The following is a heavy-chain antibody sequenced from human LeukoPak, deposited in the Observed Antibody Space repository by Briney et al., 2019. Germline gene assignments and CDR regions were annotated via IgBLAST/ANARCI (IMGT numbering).Heavy chain of an antibody. CDR1: GGSISSSSYY. J-gene: IGHJ4*02. V-gene: IGHV4-39*01. Sequence: PSETLSLTCTVSGGSISSSSYYWGWIRQPPGKGLEWIGSIYYSGSTYYNPSPKSRVTISVDTSKNQFSLKLSSVTAADTAVYYCARRGIAAAGMKAIDYWGQGTLVTVSS. D-gene: IGHD6-13*01. CDR3: ARRGIAAAGMKAIDY. CDR2: IYYSGST.